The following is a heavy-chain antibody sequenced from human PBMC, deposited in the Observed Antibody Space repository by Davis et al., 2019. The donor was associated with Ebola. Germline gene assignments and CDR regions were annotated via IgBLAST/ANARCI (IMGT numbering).Heavy chain of an antibody. V-gene: IGHV4-61*08. CDR1: GGSVSSVGYY. J-gene: IGHJ5*02. Sequence: SETLSLTCTVSGGSVSSVGYYWNWIRQPPGKGLEWIGYIYYSGSTDYSPSLRCRVTISLDTSKNQFSLKLSPVSAADTAVYYCARHARGVSTDWFDPWGQGTLVTVSS. CDR3: ARHARGVSTDWFDP. D-gene: IGHD3-10*01. CDR2: IYYSGST.